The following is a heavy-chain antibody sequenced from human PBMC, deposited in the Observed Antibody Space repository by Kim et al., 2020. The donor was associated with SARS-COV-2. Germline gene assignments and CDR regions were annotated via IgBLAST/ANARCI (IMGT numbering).Heavy chain of an antibody. CDR2: INPNSGVT. Sequence: ASVKVSCKASGYTFTGYYIHWVRQAPGQGLEWIGWINPNSGVTFYAQIFRGRVTLTRDTSITTAHMELSRLTSDDTAVYFCAKDNNWNFFGGGFGPWGQGSLVTVSS. CDR3: AKDNNWNFFGGGFGP. CDR1: GYTFTGYY. D-gene: IGHD1-7*01. J-gene: IGHJ5*02. V-gene: IGHV1-2*02.